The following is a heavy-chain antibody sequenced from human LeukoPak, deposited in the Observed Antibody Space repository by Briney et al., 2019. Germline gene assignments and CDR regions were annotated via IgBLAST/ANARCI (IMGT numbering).Heavy chain of an antibody. J-gene: IGHJ3*02. V-gene: IGHV1-2*04. CDR3: ASLSIGFSGSYNPSLSAFDI. D-gene: IGHD1-26*01. CDR1: GSTFTCYY. CDR2: INPNSGGT. Sequence: ASVNVTRKASGSTFTCYYMDLVRQPPGQGQEWMGWINPNSGGTNYAQKFQGWVTMTRDTSISTAYMELSRFRSDDTAVYYCASLSIGFSGSYNPSLSAFDIWGEGTMVTVSS.